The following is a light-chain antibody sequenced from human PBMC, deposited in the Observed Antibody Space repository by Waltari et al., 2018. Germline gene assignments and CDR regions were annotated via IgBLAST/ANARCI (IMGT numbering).Light chain of an antibody. J-gene: IGKJ4*01. Sequence: DIVMTQSPDSLAVSLGERATINCKSSQTLFRSSDTRNHLAWYQQRPGQPPKLLIYWTSTRESGVPDRCSGGGSGTDFTLTSRSLQAEDVAVYYWQKYFDIPTFGGGTKVEIK. CDR3: QKYFDIPT. V-gene: IGKV4-1*01. CDR1: QTLFRSSDTRNH. CDR2: WTS.